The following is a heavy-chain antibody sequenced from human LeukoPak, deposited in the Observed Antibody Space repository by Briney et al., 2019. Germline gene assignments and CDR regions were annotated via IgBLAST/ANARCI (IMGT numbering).Heavy chain of an antibody. D-gene: IGHD6-19*01. CDR1: GFNVSSDY. Sequence: PGGSLRLSCAASGFNVSSDYMSWVRQAPGKGLEWVSGIYSGGSTYYTDSVKRRFTISRHNSKNTLYLQMSNLRAEDTAVYYCARATGSGWYTFDYWGQGTLVTVSS. CDR3: ARATGSGWYTFDY. V-gene: IGHV3-53*04. J-gene: IGHJ4*02. CDR2: IYSGGST.